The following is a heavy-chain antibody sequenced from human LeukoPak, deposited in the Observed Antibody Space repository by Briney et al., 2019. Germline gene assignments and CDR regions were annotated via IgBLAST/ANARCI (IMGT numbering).Heavy chain of an antibody. J-gene: IGHJ4*02. CDR3: ARLSPELLDY. CDR1: GGSISSYY. D-gene: IGHD1-14*01. V-gene: IGHV4-34*01. Sequence: PSETLSLTCTVSGGSISSYYWSWIRQPPGKGLEWIGEINHSGSTNYNPSLKSRVTISVDTSKNQFSLKLSSVTAADTAVYYCARLSPELLDYWGQGTLVTVSS. CDR2: INHSGST.